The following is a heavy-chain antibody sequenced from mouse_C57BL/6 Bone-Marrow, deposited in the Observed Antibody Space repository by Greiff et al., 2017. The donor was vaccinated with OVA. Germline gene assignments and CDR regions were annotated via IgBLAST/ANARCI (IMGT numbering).Heavy chain of an antibody. CDR2: INPNNGGT. CDR1: GYTFTDYY. V-gene: IGHV1-26*01. CDR3: ARGYYSNYRFAY. D-gene: IGHD2-5*01. Sequence: VQLQQSGPELVKPGASVKISCKASGYTFTDYYMNWVKQSHGKSLEWIGDINPNNGGTSYNQKFKGKATLTVDKSSSTAYMELRSLTSEDSAVYYCARGYYSNYRFAYWGQGTLVTVSA. J-gene: IGHJ3*01.